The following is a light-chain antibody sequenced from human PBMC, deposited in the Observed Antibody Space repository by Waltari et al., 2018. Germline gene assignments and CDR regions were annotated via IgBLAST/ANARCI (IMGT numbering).Light chain of an antibody. Sequence: QSALTQPASVSGSPGQSIPIPCTGSISDIGGFILASWYPHHPGKAPTLMVYHVFYRPSGVSNRFSASKSGNTASLTISGLQAEDEADYYCCSYAGSYTWVFGGGTKLTVL. J-gene: IGLJ3*02. V-gene: IGLV2-23*02. CDR2: HVF. CDR1: ISDIGGFIL. CDR3: CSYAGSYTWV.